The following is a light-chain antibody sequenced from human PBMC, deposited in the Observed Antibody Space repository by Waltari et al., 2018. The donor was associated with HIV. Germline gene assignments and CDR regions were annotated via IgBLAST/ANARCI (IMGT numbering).Light chain of an antibody. CDR1: SSDVGGYNS. CDR2: EVS. CDR3: SSYAGSNNLV. Sequence: QSALTQPPSASGSPGQSVTISCTGTSSDVGGYNSVPWYQQHPGKAPKLMMYEVSKRPSGVPDRYSGSKSGNTASLTVSGLQAEDEADYYCSSYAGSNNLVFGGGTKLTVL. J-gene: IGLJ2*01. V-gene: IGLV2-8*01.